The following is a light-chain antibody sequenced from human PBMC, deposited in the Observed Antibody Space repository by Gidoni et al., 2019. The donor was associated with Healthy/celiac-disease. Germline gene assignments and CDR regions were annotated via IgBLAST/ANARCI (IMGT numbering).Light chain of an antibody. J-gene: IGKJ1*01. CDR3: QQSYSTPT. Sequence: DIQMTQSPSSLSASVGDRVTITCQASQSISSYLNWYQQKPGKAPKLLIYAASSLQSGVPSRFSGSGSVTDFTLTISSLQPEDFATYYCQQSYSTPTFGQGTKVEIK. V-gene: IGKV1-39*01. CDR1: QSISSY. CDR2: AAS.